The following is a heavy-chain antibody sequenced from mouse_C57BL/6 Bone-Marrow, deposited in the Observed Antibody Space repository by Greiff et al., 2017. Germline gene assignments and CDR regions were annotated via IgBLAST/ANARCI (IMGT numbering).Heavy chain of an antibody. CDR3: ARRDYYGSTRAWFAY. J-gene: IGHJ3*01. Sequence: QVQLQQPGAELVKPGASVKLSCKASGYTFTSYWMHWVKQRPGQGLEWIGMIHPNSGSTNYNERFKSKVTLTVDKSSSTAYLHRSSLTSEDSAVYYGARRDYYGSTRAWFAYWGQGTLVTVSA. V-gene: IGHV1-64*01. CDR2: IHPNSGST. CDR1: GYTFTSYW. D-gene: IGHD1-1*01.